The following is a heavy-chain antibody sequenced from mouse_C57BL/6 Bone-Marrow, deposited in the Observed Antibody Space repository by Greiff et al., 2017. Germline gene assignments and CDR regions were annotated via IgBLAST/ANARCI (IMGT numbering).Heavy chain of an antibody. V-gene: IGHV5-6*01. CDR2: ISSGGSYT. D-gene: IGHD2-5*01. CDR1: GFTFSSYG. Sequence: EVHLVESGGDLVKPGGSLKLSCAASGFTFSSYGMSWVRQTPDKRLEWVATISSGGSYTYYPDSVKGRFTTTRDNAKNTLYLQKSSLKSEDTAMYYCARPMAYYSNHHYYYAMDYWGQGTSVTVSS. J-gene: IGHJ4*01. CDR3: ARPMAYYSNHHYYYAMDY.